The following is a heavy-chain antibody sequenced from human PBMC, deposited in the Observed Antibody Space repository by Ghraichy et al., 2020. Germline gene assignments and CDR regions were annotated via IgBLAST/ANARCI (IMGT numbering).Heavy chain of an antibody. Sequence: GGSLRLSCAASGFTFNTFYMTWVRQAPGKGLEWVANIKQDGGEKYYVDSVKGRFTISRDNAKDSVYLQMNSLRAEDTAVYYCGRGGYIYGSNPVDYWGQGTQVTVPS. D-gene: IGHD5-18*01. V-gene: IGHV3-7*04. CDR2: IKQDGGEK. CDR3: GRGGYIYGSNPVDY. CDR1: GFTFNTFY. J-gene: IGHJ4*02.